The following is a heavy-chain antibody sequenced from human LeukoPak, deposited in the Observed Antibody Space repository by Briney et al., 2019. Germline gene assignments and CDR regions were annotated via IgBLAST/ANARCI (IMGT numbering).Heavy chain of an antibody. CDR2: IYYSGST. CDR3: AREGPDDAFDI. V-gene: IGHV4-59*11. Sequence: SETLSLTCNADGGYLSSHYWSWIRQPPGKGLDWIGYIYYSGSTNYNPSLKSRVTISLDTSKNQFSLKLSSVTAADTAVYCCAREGPDDAFDIWGQGTMVTVSS. J-gene: IGHJ3*02. CDR1: GGYLSSHY.